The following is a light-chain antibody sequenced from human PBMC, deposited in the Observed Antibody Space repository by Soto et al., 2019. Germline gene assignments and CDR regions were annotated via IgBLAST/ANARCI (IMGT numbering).Light chain of an antibody. Sequence: QSVLTQPPSASGAPGQRVTISCSGSSSNIGRDNLYWYQHLPGTTPKLLIRRGDQRPSGVPDRFSGFKSGTSASLAISGLRSEDEADYYCAAWDDSLSGVVFGGGTKLTVL. J-gene: IGLJ2*01. CDR2: RGD. CDR1: SSNIGRDN. V-gene: IGLV1-47*01. CDR3: AAWDDSLSGVV.